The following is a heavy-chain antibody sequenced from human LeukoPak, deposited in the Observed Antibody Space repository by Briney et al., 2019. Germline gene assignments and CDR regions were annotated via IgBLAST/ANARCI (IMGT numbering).Heavy chain of an antibody. Sequence: GGTLRLSCAASGFTFSSYAMHWVRQAPGKGLVWVSRIKIDGRTTYYADSVRGRFTISRDNSKNTLYLLMNSLRAEDTAVYYCATSGWWGYFDYWGQGTLVTVSS. CDR3: ATSGWWGYFDY. J-gene: IGHJ4*02. D-gene: IGHD6-19*01. V-gene: IGHV3-23*01. CDR2: IKIDGRTT. CDR1: GFTFSSYA.